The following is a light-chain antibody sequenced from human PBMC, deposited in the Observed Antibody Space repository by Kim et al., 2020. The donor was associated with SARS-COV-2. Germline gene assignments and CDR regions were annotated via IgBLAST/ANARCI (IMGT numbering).Light chain of an antibody. CDR2: EDD. Sequence: GKTVTISCTHSGGSIDANYVQWYQQRPGGVPTTVIYEDDQRPSGVSDRFSGSIDNSSNSASLTISGLKTEDEADYYCQSYNRSNVVFGGGTKLTVL. CDR3: QSYNRSNVV. V-gene: IGLV6-57*03. CDR1: GGSIDANY. J-gene: IGLJ2*01.